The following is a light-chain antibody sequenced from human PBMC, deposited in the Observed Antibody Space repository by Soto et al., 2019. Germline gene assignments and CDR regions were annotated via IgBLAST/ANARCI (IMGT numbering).Light chain of an antibody. Sequence: QSVLTQPRSVSGSPGQSVTISCTGSSSDVGGYKYVSWYQQHPGKAPKLMIYDVSQRPSGVPDRFSGSTSGNAASLTISGLQAEDEADYYCCSYAGRYVFGTGTKVTVL. J-gene: IGLJ1*01. V-gene: IGLV2-11*01. CDR2: DVS. CDR3: CSYAGRYV. CDR1: SSDVGGYKY.